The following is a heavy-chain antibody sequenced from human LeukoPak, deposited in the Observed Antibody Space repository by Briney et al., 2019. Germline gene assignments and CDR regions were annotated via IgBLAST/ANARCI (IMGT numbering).Heavy chain of an antibody. CDR2: ISSSGSTI. J-gene: IGHJ4*02. CDR3: ANFYRIAAWGY. CDR1: GFTFSSYE. V-gene: IGHV3-48*03. Sequence: PGGSLRLSCAASGFTFSSYEMNWVRQAPGKGLEWVSYISSSGSTIYYADSVKGRFTISRDNAKNSLYLQMNSLRAEDTAVYYCANFYRIAAWGYWGQGTLVTVSS. D-gene: IGHD6-13*01.